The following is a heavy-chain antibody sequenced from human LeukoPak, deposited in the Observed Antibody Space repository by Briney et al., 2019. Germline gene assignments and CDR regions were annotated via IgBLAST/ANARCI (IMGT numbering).Heavy chain of an antibody. Sequence: PSETLSLTCTVSGGSISSGSYYWSWIRQPPGKGLEWIGYIYYSGSTDYNPSLKSRVTISIDTSKNQFSLKLSSVTAADTAVYYCATLQSSGYDYSDYWGQGILVTVSS. V-gene: IGHV4-61*01. CDR1: GGSISSGSYY. CDR2: IYYSGST. D-gene: IGHD3-22*01. J-gene: IGHJ4*02. CDR3: ATLQSSGYDYSDY.